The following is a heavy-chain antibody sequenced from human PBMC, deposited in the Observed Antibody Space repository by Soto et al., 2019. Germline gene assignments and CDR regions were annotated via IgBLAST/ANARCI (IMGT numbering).Heavy chain of an antibody. J-gene: IGHJ6*02. D-gene: IGHD3-10*01. CDR2: IYPGDSDT. V-gene: IGHV5-51*01. CDR3: ARHVGRGKILYYYYGMDV. Sequence: PGESLKISCKGSGYSFTGNWIAWVRQMPGKGLEWMGIIYPGDSDTRYSPSFQGQVTISADKSIGTAYLQWSSLKASDTAMYYCARHVGRGKILYYYYGMDVWGQGTTVTVPS. CDR1: GYSFTGNW.